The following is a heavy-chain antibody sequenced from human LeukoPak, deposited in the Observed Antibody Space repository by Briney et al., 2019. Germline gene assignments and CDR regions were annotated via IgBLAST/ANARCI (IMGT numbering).Heavy chain of an antibody. D-gene: IGHD6-13*01. CDR2: ISGSGDST. CDR1: GFTFSSNA. J-gene: IGHJ6*02. CDR3: AKDRRSSSWYGYYYYYGMDV. Sequence: GGSLRLSCAASGFTFSSNAMSWVRQAPGKGLEWVSAISGSGDSTFYADSVKGRFTISRDNSKNTLYLQMNSLRAEDTAVYYCAKDRRSSSWYGYYYYYGMDVWGQGTTVTVSS. V-gene: IGHV3-23*01.